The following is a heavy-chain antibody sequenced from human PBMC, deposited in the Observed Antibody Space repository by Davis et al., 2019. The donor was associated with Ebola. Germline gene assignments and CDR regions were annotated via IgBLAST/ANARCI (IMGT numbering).Heavy chain of an antibody. CDR1: GGSISSSSYY. CDR2: IYYSGST. J-gene: IGHJ4*02. V-gene: IGHV4-39*01. Sequence: MPSETLSLTCTVSGGSISSSSYYWGWIRQPPGKGLEWIGSIYYSGSTYYNPSLKSRVTISVDTSKNQFSLKLSSVTAADTAVYYCARLDSSGYYGLVYWGQGTLVTVSS. D-gene: IGHD3-22*01. CDR3: ARLDSSGYYGLVY.